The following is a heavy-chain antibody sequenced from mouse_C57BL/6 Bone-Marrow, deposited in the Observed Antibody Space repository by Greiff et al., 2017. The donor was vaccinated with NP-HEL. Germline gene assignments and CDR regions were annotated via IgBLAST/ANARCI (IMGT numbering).Heavy chain of an antibody. Sequence: EVMLVESGTVLARPGASVKMSCKTSGYTFTSYWMHWVKQRPGQGLEWIGAIYPGNSDTSYNQKFKGKAKLTAVTSASTAYMELSSLTNEDSAVYYCTRWAYGSFYFDYWGQGTTLTVSS. CDR1: GYTFTSYW. V-gene: IGHV1-5*01. J-gene: IGHJ2*01. D-gene: IGHD1-1*01. CDR2: IYPGNSDT. CDR3: TRWAYGSFYFDY.